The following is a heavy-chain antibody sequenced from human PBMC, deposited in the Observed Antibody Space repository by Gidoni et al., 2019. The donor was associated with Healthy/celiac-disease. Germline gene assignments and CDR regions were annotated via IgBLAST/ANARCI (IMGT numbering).Heavy chain of an antibody. Sequence: EVQLVESGGGLVQPGGSLKLSCAASGFTFSGSAMHWVRQASGKGLEWVGRIRSKANSYATAYAASVKGRFTISRDDSKNTAYLQMNSLKTEDTAVYYCTRWFGVSFDYWGQGTLVTVSS. CDR3: TRWFGVSFDY. CDR2: IRSKANSYAT. CDR1: GFTFSGSA. V-gene: IGHV3-73*01. J-gene: IGHJ4*02. D-gene: IGHD3-10*01.